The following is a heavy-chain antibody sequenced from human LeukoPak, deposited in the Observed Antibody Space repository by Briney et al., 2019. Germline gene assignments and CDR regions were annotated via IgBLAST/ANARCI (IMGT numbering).Heavy chain of an antibody. V-gene: IGHV3-23*01. CDR2: IGGSGGTT. D-gene: IGHD6-6*01. CDR1: GFTFGHYA. CDR3: AKEASSIAPDYYFDY. Sequence: GGSLRLSCGGSGFTFGHYAMSWVRQAPGKGLEWLSGIGGSGGTTGYADSVEGRFTISRDNSKNTLFLHVNNLRVEDTAVYYCAKEASSIAPDYYFDYWGQGTLVTVSS. J-gene: IGHJ4*02.